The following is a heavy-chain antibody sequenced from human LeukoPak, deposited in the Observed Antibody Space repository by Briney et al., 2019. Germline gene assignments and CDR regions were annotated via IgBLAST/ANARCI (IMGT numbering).Heavy chain of an antibody. CDR2: IYNSGST. D-gene: IGHD3-16*01. Sequence: SETLSLTCDVSGYSISSGYYWAWIRQSPGKGLEWIASIYNSGSTFYNPSLKSRVALSVDTSKNQFSLKLMSVIAADTAVYYCARPNTWITEGFDSWGQASLVTVSS. CDR3: ARPNTWITEGFDS. V-gene: IGHV4-38-2*01. J-gene: IGHJ5*01. CDR1: GYSISSGYY.